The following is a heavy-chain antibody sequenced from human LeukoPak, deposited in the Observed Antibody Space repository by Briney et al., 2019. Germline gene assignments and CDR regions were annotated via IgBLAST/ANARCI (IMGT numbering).Heavy chain of an antibody. J-gene: IGHJ4*02. CDR3: ARRWYDSSGYSRHFDY. Sequence: NLGESLKISCKGSGYSFTTYWSGGVRQMPGKGLEWMGNIYPGDSDTRYSPSFQGQVTISADKSITTAYLQWSSLRASDTAIYYCARRWYDSSGYSRHFDYWGQGTLVTVPS. V-gene: IGHV5-51*01. CDR1: GYSFTTYW. CDR2: IYPGDSDT. D-gene: IGHD3-22*01.